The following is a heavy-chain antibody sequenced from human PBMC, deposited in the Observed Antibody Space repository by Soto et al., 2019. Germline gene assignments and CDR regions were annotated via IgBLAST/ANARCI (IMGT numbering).Heavy chain of an antibody. D-gene: IGHD3-22*01. CDR2: ISSDGSDK. V-gene: IGHV3-30*19. CDR1: VFTGSSFG. J-gene: IGHJ4*02. CDR3: AKEPYDTTGFYYSFHH. Sequence: GSLRLCGAASVFTGSSFGMHWVRQAPGKGLEWVAAISSDGSDKKYAESVQGRFTISRNNYMATLYLQMNSLRSDDTAVYYCAKEPYDTTGFYYSFHHWGQGTQVTVSS.